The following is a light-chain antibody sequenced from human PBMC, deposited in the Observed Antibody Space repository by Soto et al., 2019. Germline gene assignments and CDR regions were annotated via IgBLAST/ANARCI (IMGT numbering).Light chain of an antibody. CDR3: QQSYSIPIT. J-gene: IGKJ5*01. CDR2: VAS. V-gene: IGKV1-39*01. CDR1: QSISSY. Sequence: DIQITHSPSSLSASVVDRVTITCRASQSISSYLSWYQQKPGKGPKLLIYVASSLQSGVPPRFSGSGSGTDFTLTISSLQPEDFGTYHCQQSYSIPITFGQGTRLEIK.